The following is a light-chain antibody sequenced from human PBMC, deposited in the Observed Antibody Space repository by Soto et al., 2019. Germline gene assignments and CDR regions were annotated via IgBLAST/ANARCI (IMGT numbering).Light chain of an antibody. Sequence: DIQMTQSPSSLSASIGDRVTITCRASQGISNYLAWYQQKPGKSPRLLIYAASTLQSGVPSRFSSSGSGTDFTLTISSLRPEDVAAFYCQNYNSVPWTFGQGTKVEI. CDR3: QNYNSVPWT. CDR2: AAS. V-gene: IGKV1-27*01. CDR1: QGISNY. J-gene: IGKJ1*01.